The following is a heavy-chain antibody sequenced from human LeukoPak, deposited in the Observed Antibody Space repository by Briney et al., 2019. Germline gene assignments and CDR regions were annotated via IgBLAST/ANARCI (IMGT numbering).Heavy chain of an antibody. V-gene: IGHV3-48*04. CDR1: GFTFSSYA. J-gene: IGHJ4*02. Sequence: GGSLRLSCAASGFTFSSYAMSWVRQAPGKGLEWVSYISSSSFTIHYADSVKGRFTISRDNAKNSLYLQMNSLRAEDTAVYYCAKKVGSTQNSYFNFWGQGTLVTVSS. CDR3: AKKVGSTQNSYFNF. CDR2: ISSSSFTI. D-gene: IGHD1-26*01.